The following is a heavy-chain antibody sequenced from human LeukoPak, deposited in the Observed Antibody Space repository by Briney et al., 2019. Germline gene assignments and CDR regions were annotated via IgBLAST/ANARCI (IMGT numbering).Heavy chain of an antibody. V-gene: IGHV4-59*01. Sequence: SETLSLTCTVSGGSISSYYWSWIRQPPGKGLEWIGYIYYSGSTNYTPSLKSRVTISVDTSKNQFSLKLSSVTAADTAVYYCARGSRYSYGYYYYDSSGYPLYYFDYWGQGTLVTVSS. D-gene: IGHD3-22*01. J-gene: IGHJ4*02. CDR2: IYYSGST. CDR3: ARGSRYSYGYYYYDSSGYPLYYFDY. CDR1: GGSISSYY.